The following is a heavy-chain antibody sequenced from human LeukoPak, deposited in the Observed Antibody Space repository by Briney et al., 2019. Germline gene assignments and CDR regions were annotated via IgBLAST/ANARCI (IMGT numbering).Heavy chain of an antibody. Sequence: GGSLRLSCAASGFTFSSYAMSWVRQAPGKGLEWVAGISDSGGSTYYADSVKGRFTISRDNSKNTLYLQMNSLGAEDTAVYYCAKERCTNAVCYFGSGMDVWGQGTTVTVSS. V-gene: IGHV3-23*01. J-gene: IGHJ6*02. D-gene: IGHD2-8*01. CDR2: ISDSGGST. CDR1: GFTFSSYA. CDR3: AKERCTNAVCYFGSGMDV.